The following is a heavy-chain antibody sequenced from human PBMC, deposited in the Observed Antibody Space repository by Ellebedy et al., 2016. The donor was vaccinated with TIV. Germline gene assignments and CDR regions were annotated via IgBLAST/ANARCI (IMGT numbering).Heavy chain of an antibody. J-gene: IGHJ6*02. CDR1: EFTFRNYW. Sequence: GESLKISCAASEFTFRNYWMSWVRQAPGKGLEWLSTIESNGLTTYYAQSVKGRFTISRDNFNNRVFLQMNSLRAEDTAVYYCAKGGRIQLTDVWGQGTTVIVSS. CDR3: AKGGRIQLTDV. V-gene: IGHV3-23*05. D-gene: IGHD5-18*01. CDR2: IESNGLTT.